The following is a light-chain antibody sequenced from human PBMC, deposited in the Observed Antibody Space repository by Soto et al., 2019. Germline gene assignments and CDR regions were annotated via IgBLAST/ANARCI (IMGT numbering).Light chain of an antibody. CDR3: QQEGSSPYT. J-gene: IGKJ2*01. CDR1: QSVSSSY. CDR2: GAS. Sequence: EIVLTQSPGTLSLSPGERATLSCRASQSVSSSYLAWYQQKPGQAPRLLIYGASSRATGIPDRFSGSGSGTDFTLTISRREPEDFAVYYCQQEGSSPYTLGQGTKLEIK. V-gene: IGKV3-20*01.